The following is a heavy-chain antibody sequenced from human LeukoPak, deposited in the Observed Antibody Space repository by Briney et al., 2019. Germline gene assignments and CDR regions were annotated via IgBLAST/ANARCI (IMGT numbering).Heavy chain of an antibody. CDR1: GGSISSYY. D-gene: IGHD5-12*01. CDR3: ARVSGYDWESFYDY. CDR2: IYYSGST. V-gene: IGHV4-59*01. J-gene: IGHJ4*02. Sequence: SETLSLTCTVSGGSISSYYWSWIRQLPGKGLEWIGYIYYSGSTNYNPSLKSRVTISVATSKNQFSLKLSSVTAADTAVYYCARVSGYDWESFYDYWGQGTLVTVSS.